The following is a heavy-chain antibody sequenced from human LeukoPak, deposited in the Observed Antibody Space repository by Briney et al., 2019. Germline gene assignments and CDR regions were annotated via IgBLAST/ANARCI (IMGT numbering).Heavy chain of an antibody. D-gene: IGHD3-16*01. J-gene: IGHJ4*02. CDR1: GFTFSSYE. CDR2: ISSSSSYI. Sequence: GGSLRLSCAASGFTFSSYEMNWVRQAPGKGLEWVSSISSSSSYIYYADSVKGRFTISRDNAKNSLYLQMNSLRAEDTAVYYRASEIGGFDYWGQGTLVTVSS. CDR3: ASEIGGFDY. V-gene: IGHV3-21*01.